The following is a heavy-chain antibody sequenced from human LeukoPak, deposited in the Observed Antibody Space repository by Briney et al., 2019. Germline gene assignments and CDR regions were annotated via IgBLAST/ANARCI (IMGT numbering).Heavy chain of an antibody. CDR1: GGSISSYY. V-gene: IGHV4-59*08. CDR3: ARRDHYGVKAFDI. CDR2: IYYSGST. J-gene: IGHJ3*02. D-gene: IGHD4-17*01. Sequence: SETLSLTCTVSGGSISSYYWSWVRQPPGKGLEWIGYIYYSGSTNSNPSLKSRVTISLDTSKNQFSLKLSSVTAADTAVYYCARRDHYGVKAFDICGLGTMVTVSS.